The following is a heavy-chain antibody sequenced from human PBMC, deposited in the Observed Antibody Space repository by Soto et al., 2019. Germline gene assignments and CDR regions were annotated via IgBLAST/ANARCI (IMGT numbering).Heavy chain of an antibody. V-gene: IGHV3-23*01. D-gene: IGHD2-2*01. CDR1: GFTFSDYA. CDR3: AKVHCLTTSCHWNDAFDI. Sequence: EVQLLESGGGFVQPGESLRLSCVASGFTFSDYAMSWVRQAPGKGLEWVSGTSGSGETTYYPDSVKGRFTISRDNSKNTVFLQMNSLRAEDTALYYCAKVHCLTTSCHWNDAFDIWGQGTMVTVSS. J-gene: IGHJ3*02. CDR2: TSGSGETT.